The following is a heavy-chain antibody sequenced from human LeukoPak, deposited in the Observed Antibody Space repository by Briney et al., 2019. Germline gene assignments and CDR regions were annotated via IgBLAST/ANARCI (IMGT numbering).Heavy chain of an antibody. CDR3: AKEQRIRHCSEGVCMEGYYFDY. V-gene: IGHV3-23*01. J-gene: IGHJ4*02. D-gene: IGHD2-8*01. CDR1: GFPFNMFA. CDR2: LSRCGETT. Sequence: PGGTLRLSCTGSGFPFNMFAMNWVRQSPGHGLEWFSGLSRCGETTNDAVSVKGRFTVSRDTSKNMVFLQMNDLRPEDTAVYYCAKEQRIRHCSEGVCMEGYYFDYWGQGSLVTVSS.